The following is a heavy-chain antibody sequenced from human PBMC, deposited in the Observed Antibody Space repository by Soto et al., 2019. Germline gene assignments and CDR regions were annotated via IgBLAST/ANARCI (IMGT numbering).Heavy chain of an antibody. J-gene: IGHJ5*02. CDR1: GGTFSSYA. D-gene: IGHD2-15*01. Sequence: SVKVSCKASGGTFSSYAISWVRQAPGQGLEWMGGIIPIFGTANYAQKFQGRVTITADKSTSTAYMELSSLRSEDTAVYSCASYSRWAHHSFDPWGQGTLVTVSS. CDR3: ASYSRWAHHSFDP. CDR2: IIPIFGTA. V-gene: IGHV1-69*06.